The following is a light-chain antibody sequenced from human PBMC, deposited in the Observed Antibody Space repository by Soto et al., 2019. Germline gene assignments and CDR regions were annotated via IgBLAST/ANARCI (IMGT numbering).Light chain of an antibody. CDR3: QHYDALPPA. J-gene: IGKJ3*01. CDR2: DAS. Sequence: DIQLTQSPSSLSASLGDRVTITCRTSQDVNNYLDWYQQKPGKPPKLLIYDASKLGRGVPTRFSASGSGTDFTFTIAALQPECFATYYCQHYDALPPAFGPGPKVDL. V-gene: IGKV1-33*01. CDR1: QDVNNY.